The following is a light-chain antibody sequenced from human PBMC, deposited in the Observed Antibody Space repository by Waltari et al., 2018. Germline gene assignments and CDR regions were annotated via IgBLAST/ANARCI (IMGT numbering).Light chain of an antibody. J-gene: IGKJ4*01. CDR3: QQYNSYSLT. CDR1: QSISSW. CDR2: KAS. Sequence: DIQMTQSPSTLSASVGDRVDITCRASQSISSWFAWYQQKPGKAPKRPVYKASSLESGVPSRFSGSGSGTEFTLTISSLQPDDFATYYCQQYNSYSLTFGGGTKVEIK. V-gene: IGKV1-5*03.